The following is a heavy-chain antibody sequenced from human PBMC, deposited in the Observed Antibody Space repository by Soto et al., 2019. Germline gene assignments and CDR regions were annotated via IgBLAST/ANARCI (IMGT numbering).Heavy chain of an antibody. Sequence: SVKVSCKASGGTFSSYAISWVRQAPGQGLEWVGGIVPIFGTANYAQKFQGRVTITADESTSTAYMELSSLRSEDTAVYYCARGVAAALDDAFDIWGQGTRVTVSS. D-gene: IGHD6-13*01. J-gene: IGHJ3*02. CDR1: GGTFSSYA. CDR2: IVPIFGTA. V-gene: IGHV1-69*13. CDR3: ARGVAAALDDAFDI.